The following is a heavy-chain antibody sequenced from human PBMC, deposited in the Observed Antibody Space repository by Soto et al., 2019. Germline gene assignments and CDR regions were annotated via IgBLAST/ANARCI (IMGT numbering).Heavy chain of an antibody. D-gene: IGHD6-13*01. CDR1: GFTFSSYG. Sequence: PGGSLRLSCAASGFTFSSYGMHWVRQAPGKGLEWVAVIWYDGSNKYYADSVKGRFTISRDNSKNTLYLQMNSLRAEDTAVYYCAKDRAAGTNWFDPWGQGTLVTVSS. CDR3: AKDRAAGTNWFDP. CDR2: IWYDGSNK. V-gene: IGHV3-33*06. J-gene: IGHJ5*02.